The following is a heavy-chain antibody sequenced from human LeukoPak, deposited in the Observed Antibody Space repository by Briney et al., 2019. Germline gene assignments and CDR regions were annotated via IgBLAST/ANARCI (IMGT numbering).Heavy chain of an antibody. D-gene: IGHD3-22*01. V-gene: IGHV4-59*01. CDR3: TRNYDSSGYTTFGY. CDR1: GGSISTYY. Sequence: NTSETLSLTCTVSGGSISTYYWSWIRQPPGKGLEWIGHIYYSGSTNYNPSLKSQVTIAVDTSKNHFSLKLSSVTAADTAVYYCTRNYDSSGYTTFGYWGQGTLVTVSS. CDR2: IYYSGST. J-gene: IGHJ4*02.